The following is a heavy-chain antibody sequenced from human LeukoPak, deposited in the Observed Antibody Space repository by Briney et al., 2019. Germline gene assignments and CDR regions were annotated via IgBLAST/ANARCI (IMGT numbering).Heavy chain of an antibody. CDR3: ARSYYDILTGYPPTPTFDP. J-gene: IGHJ5*02. CDR1: GFTFRTYE. V-gene: IGHV3-48*03. D-gene: IGHD3-9*01. Sequence: PGGSLRLSCAASGFTFRTYEMNWVRQAPGKGLEWVSYIGTIISTTYYADSVKGRFTVSRDDAKSSLYLQMNSLRAEDTTVYYCARSYYDILTGYPPTPTFDPWGQGTLVTVSS. CDR2: IGTIISTT.